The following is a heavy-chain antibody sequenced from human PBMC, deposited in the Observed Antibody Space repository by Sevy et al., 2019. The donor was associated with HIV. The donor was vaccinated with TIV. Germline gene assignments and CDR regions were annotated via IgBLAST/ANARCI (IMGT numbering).Heavy chain of an antibody. CDR2: ISGSGGST. CDR3: ARESGIAVAGTGSAFDY. V-gene: IGHV3-23*01. Sequence: GGSLRLSCAASGFSFSRYAMSWVRQAPAGKGLEWVSAISGSGGSTYVADFVKGRFTISSDNSKKTLYLQMNSLRAEDTAVYYCARESGIAVAGTGSAFDYWGQGTLVTVSS. J-gene: IGHJ4*02. D-gene: IGHD6-19*01. CDR1: GFSFSRYA.